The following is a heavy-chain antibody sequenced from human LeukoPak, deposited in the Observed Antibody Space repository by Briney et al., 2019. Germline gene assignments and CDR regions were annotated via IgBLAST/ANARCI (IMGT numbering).Heavy chain of an antibody. Sequence: GGSLRLSCAASGFPFSNYAMSWVRQAPGKGLECVSVISGDGGTTYYADFVKGRFTISRDNSKNTLYLQMNSLRAEDTAVYYCARDGNDYGDLDAFDIXGXGTMVTVSS. CDR1: GFPFSNYA. D-gene: IGHD4-17*01. CDR2: ISGDGGTT. J-gene: IGHJ3*02. CDR3: ARDGNDYGDLDAFDI. V-gene: IGHV3-23*01.